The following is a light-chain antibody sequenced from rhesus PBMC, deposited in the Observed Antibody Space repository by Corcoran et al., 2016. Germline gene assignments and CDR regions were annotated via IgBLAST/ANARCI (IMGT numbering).Light chain of an antibody. Sequence: DIQMTQSPSSLSASVGDRVTITCRASQGISRGLAWYQQKPGKAPKLLRYKASSLQSGVPSRLRVIGYGTDFTLTISRLQPEDFATSYCQQYNSAPWTFSQGTKVEIK. CDR2: KAS. CDR3: QQYNSAPWT. J-gene: IGKJ1*01. V-gene: IGKV1-21*01. CDR1: QGISRG.